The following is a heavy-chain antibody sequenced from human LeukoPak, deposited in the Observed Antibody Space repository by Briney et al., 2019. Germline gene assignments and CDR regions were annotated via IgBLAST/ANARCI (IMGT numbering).Heavy chain of an antibody. J-gene: IGHJ4*02. D-gene: IGHD2/OR15-2a*01. Sequence: GTSLRLSCEASGFAFSHYGMHWVRQAPGKGLEWLALMWNDGTNKDYADSVKGRFTISRDNSKNTLFLQMNSLRAEDTAVYYCARGIGYFDYWGQGTLVTVSP. V-gene: IGHV3-33*01. CDR2: MWNDGTNK. CDR3: ARGIGYFDY. CDR1: GFAFSHYG.